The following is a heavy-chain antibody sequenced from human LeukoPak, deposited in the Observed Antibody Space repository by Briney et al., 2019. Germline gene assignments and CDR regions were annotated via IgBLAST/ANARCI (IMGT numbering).Heavy chain of an antibody. J-gene: IGHJ4*02. CDR2: ISAYNGNT. D-gene: IGHD3-16*02. CDR1: GYTFTGYY. CDR3: ARTGTFGGVIVIRFDY. V-gene: IGHV1-18*04. Sequence: ASVKVSCKASGYTFTGYYMHWVRQAPGQGLEWMGWISAYNGNTNYAQKLQGRVTMTTDTSTSTAYMELRSLRSDDTAVYYCARTGTFGGVIVIRFDYWGQGTLVTVSS.